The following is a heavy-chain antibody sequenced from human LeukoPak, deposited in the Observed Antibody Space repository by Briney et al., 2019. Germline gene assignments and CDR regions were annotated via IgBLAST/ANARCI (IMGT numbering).Heavy chain of an antibody. V-gene: IGHV3-23*01. CDR2: ICTGGNGI. CDR3: ATGYSGGWQYFEN. CDR1: GSTFTNYA. Sequence: GGSLRLSCMASGSTFTNYAMTSVCPGPGKGLGWVSAICTGGNGIYSTDPVKGRFTISRDNSKNTLSLQMNSLRGEDTAAYYCATGYSGGWQYFENWGQGTLVTVPS. D-gene: IGHD6-19*01. J-gene: IGHJ4*02.